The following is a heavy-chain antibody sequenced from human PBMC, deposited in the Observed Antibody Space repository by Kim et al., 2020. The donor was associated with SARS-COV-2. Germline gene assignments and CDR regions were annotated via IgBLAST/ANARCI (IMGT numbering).Heavy chain of an antibody. CDR2: IYSGGST. V-gene: IGHV3-53*01. CDR3: AREDIWQQRPYAFDI. D-gene: IGHD6-13*01. CDR1: GFTVSSNY. J-gene: IGHJ3*02. Sequence: GGSLRLSCAASGFTVSSNYMSWVRQAPGKGLEWVSVIYSGGSTYYADSVKGRFTISRDNSKNTLYLQMNSLRAEDTAVYYCAREDIWQQRPYAFDIWGQGTMVTVSS.